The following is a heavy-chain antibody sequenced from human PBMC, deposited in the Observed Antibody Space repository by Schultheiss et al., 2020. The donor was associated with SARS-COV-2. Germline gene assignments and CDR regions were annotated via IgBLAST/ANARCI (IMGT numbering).Heavy chain of an antibody. V-gene: IGHV1-18*01. Sequence: ASVKVSCKASGYTFTSYDINWVRQATGQGLEWMGWISAYNGNTNYAQKLQGRVTMTTDTSTSTAYMELRSLRSDDTAVYYCARSRVGGSYLYNWFDPWGQGTLVTVSS. CDR2: ISAYNGNT. CDR3: ARSRVGGSYLYNWFDP. D-gene: IGHD1-26*01. CDR1: GYTFTSYD. J-gene: IGHJ5*02.